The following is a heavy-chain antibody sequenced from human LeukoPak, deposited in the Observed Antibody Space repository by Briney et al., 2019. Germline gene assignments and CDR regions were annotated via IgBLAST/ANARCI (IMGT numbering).Heavy chain of an antibody. V-gene: IGHV4-34*01. CDR2: INHSGST. CDR3: ARQAASAYYFGSGNWFDP. Sequence: PSETLSLTCAVYGGSFSGYYWSWIRQPPGKGLEWIGEINHSGSTNYNPSLKSRVTISVDTSKNQFSLRLSSVTAADTAVYYCARQAASAYYFGSGNWFDPWGQGTLVTVSS. CDR1: GGSFSGYY. J-gene: IGHJ5*02. D-gene: IGHD3-10*01.